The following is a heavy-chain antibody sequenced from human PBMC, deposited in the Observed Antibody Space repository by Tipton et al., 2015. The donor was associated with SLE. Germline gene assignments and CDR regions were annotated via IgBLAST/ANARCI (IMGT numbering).Heavy chain of an antibody. CDR3: ARQVCHSGSCYFDS. Sequence: TLSLTCIVSRGSISSYYWSWIRQPPGKGLEWIAYVHNSGSTNFNPSLRSRVTISVDTSNQFSLKLSSATAADTAVYYCARQVCHSGSCYFDSWGQGALVTASS. D-gene: IGHD5-12*01. CDR1: RGSISSYY. J-gene: IGHJ4*02. V-gene: IGHV4-59*01. CDR2: VHNSGST.